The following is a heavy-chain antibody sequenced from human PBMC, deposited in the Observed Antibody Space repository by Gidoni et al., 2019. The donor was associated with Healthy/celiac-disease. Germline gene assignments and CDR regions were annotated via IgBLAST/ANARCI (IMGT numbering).Heavy chain of an antibody. V-gene: IGHV4-59*01. J-gene: IGHJ6*02. CDR1: GGSISSYY. Sequence: QVQLQESCPGLVKPSETLSLTCTVSGGSISSYYWSWIRQPPGKGLEWIGYIYYSGSTNYNPSLKSRVTISVDTSKNQFSLKLSSVTAADTAVYYCARDLGSGWDYYYYGMDVWGQGTTVTVSS. D-gene: IGHD6-19*01. CDR3: ARDLGSGWDYYYYGMDV. CDR2: IYYSGST.